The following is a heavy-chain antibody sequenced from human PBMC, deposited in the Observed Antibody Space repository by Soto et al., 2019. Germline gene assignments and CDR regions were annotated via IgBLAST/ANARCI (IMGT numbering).Heavy chain of an antibody. Sequence: EVQLLESGGGLVQPGGSLRLSCAASGFTFSSYAMSWVRQAPGEGLEWVSAISISGGSTYYADSVKGRFTISRDSSKNTLYLQMNSLRAEDTAVYYCAKDLRDSSGYYYYIDSWGQGILVTVSS. J-gene: IGHJ4*02. CDR3: AKDLRDSSGYYYYIDS. CDR2: ISISGGST. V-gene: IGHV3-23*01. CDR1: GFTFSSYA. D-gene: IGHD3-22*01.